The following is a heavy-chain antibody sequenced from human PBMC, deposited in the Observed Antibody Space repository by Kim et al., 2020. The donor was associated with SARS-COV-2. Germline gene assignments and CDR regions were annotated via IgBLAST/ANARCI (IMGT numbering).Heavy chain of an antibody. J-gene: IGHJ6*02. Sequence: GGSLRLSCAASGFTFSSYGMHWVRQAPGKGLEWVAVIWYDGSNKYYADSVKGRFTISRDNSKNTLYLQMNSLRAEDTAVYYCARGKEGPLFSGSYYYGMDVWGQGTTVTVSS. CDR3: ARGKEGPLFSGSYYYGMDV. CDR2: IWYDGSNK. CDR1: GFTFSSYG. V-gene: IGHV3-33*01. D-gene: IGHD1-26*01.